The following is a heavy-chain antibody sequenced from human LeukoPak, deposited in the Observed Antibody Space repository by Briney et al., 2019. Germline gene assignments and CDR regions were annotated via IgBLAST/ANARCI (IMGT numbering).Heavy chain of an antibody. V-gene: IGHV3-9*01. CDR2: ISWNSGSI. CDR3: AKDSGYGFWSGYSSLGPYYYYGMDV. Sequence: GGSLRLSCAASGFTFDDYAMPWVRQAPGMGLEWVSGISWNSGSIGYADSVKGRFTISRDNAKNSLYLQMNSLRAEDTALYYCAKDSGYGFWSGYSSLGPYYYYGMDVWGQGTTVTVSS. CDR1: GFTFDDYA. J-gene: IGHJ6*02. D-gene: IGHD3-3*01.